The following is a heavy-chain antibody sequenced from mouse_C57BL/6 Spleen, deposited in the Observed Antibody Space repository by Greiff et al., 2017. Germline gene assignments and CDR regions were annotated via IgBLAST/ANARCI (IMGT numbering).Heavy chain of an antibody. CDR1: GYTFTSYW. V-gene: IGHV1-72*01. D-gene: IGHD2-12*01. Sequence: VQLQQPGAELVKPGASVKLSCKASGYTFTSYWMHWVKQRPGRGLEWIGRIDPNSGGTKYNEKFKSKATLTVDKPSSTAYMQLSSLTSEDSAVDYCARSELRRDYYAMDYWGQGTSVTVSS. CDR2: IDPNSGGT. CDR3: ARSELRRDYYAMDY. J-gene: IGHJ4*01.